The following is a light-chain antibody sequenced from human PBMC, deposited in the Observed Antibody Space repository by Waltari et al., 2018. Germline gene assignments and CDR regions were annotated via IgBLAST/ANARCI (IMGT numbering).Light chain of an antibody. CDR2: EVN. J-gene: IGLJ1*01. Sequence: QSALTQPASVSGSPGQSITISRTGTSNDDGNYNLLSWYQQYPGKVPQLIIYEVNKRPSGVSHRFSGSKSRNTASLTISGLQAEDEADYYCFSYTGDTTLYVFGTGTKVTVL. CDR1: SNDDGNYNL. CDR3: FSYTGDTTLYV. V-gene: IGLV2-23*02.